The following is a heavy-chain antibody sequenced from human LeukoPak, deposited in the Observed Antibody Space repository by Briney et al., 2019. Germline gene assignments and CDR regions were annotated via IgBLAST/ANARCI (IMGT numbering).Heavy chain of an antibody. CDR3: ARDRLTTVTTFHFDY. J-gene: IGHJ4*02. V-gene: IGHV3-33*01. CDR1: GFAFSTYA. Sequence: GRSLSLSCAASGFAFSTYAMHWVRQAPGKGLEWVAVIWYDRTNKYYADSVKGRFTISRDNSKNTLYLQMSSLRAEDTAVYYCARDRLTTVTTFHFDYWGQGTLVTVSS. CDR2: IWYDRTNK. D-gene: IGHD4-17*01.